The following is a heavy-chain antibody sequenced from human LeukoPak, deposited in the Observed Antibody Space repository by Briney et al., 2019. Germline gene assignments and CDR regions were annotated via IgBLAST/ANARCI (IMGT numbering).Heavy chain of an antibody. J-gene: IGHJ6*03. D-gene: IGHD3-22*01. CDR2: INHSGST. CDR1: GGSFSGYY. Sequence: SETLSLTCAVYGGSFSGYYLSWIRQPPGKGLEWIGEINHSGSTNYNAALKSRVTISVDTSKNQFSLKLSSVTAADTAVYYCARLRGSAYYYASSGYSFMVSNYYYYMDVWGKGTTVTISS. V-gene: IGHV4-34*01. CDR3: ARLRGSAYYYASSGYSFMVSNYYYYMDV.